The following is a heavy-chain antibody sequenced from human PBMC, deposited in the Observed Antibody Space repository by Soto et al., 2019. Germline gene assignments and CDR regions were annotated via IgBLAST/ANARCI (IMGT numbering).Heavy chain of an antibody. V-gene: IGHV1-3*01. J-gene: IGHJ4*02. CDR1: GYTFTSYA. CDR2: INAGNGNT. Sequence: ASVKASCKASGYTFTSYAMHWVRQAPGQRLEWMGWINAGNGNTKYSQKFQGRVTITRDTSASTAYMELSSLRSEDTAVYYCARGLAPYYFDYWGQGTLVTVSS. CDR3: ARGLAPYYFDY. D-gene: IGHD6-19*01.